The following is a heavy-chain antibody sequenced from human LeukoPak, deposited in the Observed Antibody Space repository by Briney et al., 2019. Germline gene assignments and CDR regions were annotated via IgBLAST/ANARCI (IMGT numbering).Heavy chain of an antibody. Sequence: SQTLSLTCALSGDSFSSNSVTWDWIRQSPSRGLEWLGRTYYRSTWYNDYAVSGRGRLTVNPDTSKNQFSLHLNSVTPEDTAVYYCARRLTQCDCFDPWGQGILVTVSS. V-gene: IGHV6-1*01. CDR1: GDSFSSNSVT. CDR2: TYYRSTWYN. D-gene: IGHD2-21*02. J-gene: IGHJ5*02. CDR3: ARRLTQCDCFDP.